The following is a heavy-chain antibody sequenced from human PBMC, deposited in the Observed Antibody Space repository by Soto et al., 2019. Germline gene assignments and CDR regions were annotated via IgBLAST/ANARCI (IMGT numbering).Heavy chain of an antibody. CDR3: ARDSGALITMIVVVIPPKVVWFDP. D-gene: IGHD3-22*01. CDR1: GYTFTSYY. J-gene: IGHJ5*02. Sequence: ASVKVSCKASGYTFTSYYMHWVRQAPGQGLEWMGIINPSGGSTSYAQKFQGRVTMTRDTSTSTVYMELSSLRSEDTAVYYCARDSGALITMIVVVIPPKVVWFDPWGQ. V-gene: IGHV1-46*01. CDR2: INPSGGST.